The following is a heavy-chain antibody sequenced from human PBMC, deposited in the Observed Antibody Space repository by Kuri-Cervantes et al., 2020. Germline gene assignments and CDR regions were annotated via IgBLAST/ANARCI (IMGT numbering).Heavy chain of an antibody. V-gene: IGHV3-23*01. Sequence: GESLKISCAASGFTFSSYAMSWVRQAPGKGLEWVSAISGSGGSTYYADSVKGRFTISRDNSKNTLYLQMNSLRAEDTAVYYCANDYDSSGFDYWGQGTLVTVSS. D-gene: IGHD3-22*01. CDR1: GFTFSSYA. CDR2: ISGSGGST. J-gene: IGHJ4*02. CDR3: ANDYDSSGFDY.